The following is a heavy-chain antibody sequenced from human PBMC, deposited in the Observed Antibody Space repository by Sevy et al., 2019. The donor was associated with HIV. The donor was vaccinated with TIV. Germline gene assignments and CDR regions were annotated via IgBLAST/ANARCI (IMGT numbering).Heavy chain of an antibody. Sequence: SETLSLTCAVYGGSFSGYYWSWIRQPPGKGLEWIGEINHSGSTNYNPSLKSRVTISVDTSKNLFSLKLSLVTAADTAVYYCARGIVVVVAGTYYFDYWGQGTLVTVSS. CDR3: ARGIVVVVAGTYYFDY. J-gene: IGHJ4*02. CDR2: INHSGST. CDR1: GGSFSGYY. D-gene: IGHD2-15*01. V-gene: IGHV4-34*01.